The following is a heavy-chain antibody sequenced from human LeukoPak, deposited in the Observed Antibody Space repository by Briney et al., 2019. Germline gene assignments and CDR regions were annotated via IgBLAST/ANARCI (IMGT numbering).Heavy chain of an antibody. CDR3: ASQDSGYDWGGFDY. D-gene: IGHD5-12*01. Sequence: GGSLRLSCAASGFTFSSYGMSWVRQAPGKGLEWVSAISGSGGSTYYADSVKGRFTISRDNSKNTLYLQMNSLRAEDTAVYYCASQDSGYDWGGFDYWGQGTLVTVSS. CDR2: ISGSGGST. J-gene: IGHJ4*02. CDR1: GFTFSSYG. V-gene: IGHV3-23*01.